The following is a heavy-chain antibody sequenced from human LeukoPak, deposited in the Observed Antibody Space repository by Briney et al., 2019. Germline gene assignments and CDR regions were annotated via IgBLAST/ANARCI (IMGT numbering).Heavy chain of an antibody. V-gene: IGHV1-24*01. CDR3: ATNRGSGYDYDYFDY. Sequence: ASVKVSCKVSGYTLTELSMHWVRQAPGKGLEWLGGFDPEDGETIYAQKFQGRVTMTEDTSTDTAYMELSSVRSEDTAVYYCATNRGSGYDYDYFDYWGQGTLVTVSS. CDR1: GYTLTELS. D-gene: IGHD5-12*01. J-gene: IGHJ4*02. CDR2: FDPEDGET.